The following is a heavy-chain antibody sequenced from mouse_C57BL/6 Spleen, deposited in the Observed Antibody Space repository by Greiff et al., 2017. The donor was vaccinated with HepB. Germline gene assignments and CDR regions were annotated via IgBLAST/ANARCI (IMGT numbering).Heavy chain of an antibody. J-gene: IGHJ2*01. CDR3: ARESYYDYDN. D-gene: IGHD2-4*01. Sequence: EVQLQQSGPELVKPGASVKISCKASGYTFTDYYMNWVKQSHGKSLEWIGDINPNNGGTSYNQKFKGKATLTVDKSSSTAYMELRSLTSEDSAVYYCARESYYDYDNWGQGTTLTVSS. CDR1: GYTFTDYY. CDR2: INPNNGGT. V-gene: IGHV1-26*01.